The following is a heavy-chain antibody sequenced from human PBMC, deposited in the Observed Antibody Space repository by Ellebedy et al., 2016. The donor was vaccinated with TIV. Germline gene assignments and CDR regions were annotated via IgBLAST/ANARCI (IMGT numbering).Heavy chain of an antibody. D-gene: IGHD3-16*02. Sequence: AASVKVSCKASGYTFTGYYMYWVRQAPGQGLEWMGWINPNSGGTNYAQKFQGRVTMTRDTSISTAYMELSRLRSDDTAVYYCARTYVWGSYRVSRWDYWGQGTLVTVSS. CDR3: ARTYVWGSYRVSRWDY. J-gene: IGHJ4*02. V-gene: IGHV1-2*02. CDR2: INPNSGGT. CDR1: GYTFTGYY.